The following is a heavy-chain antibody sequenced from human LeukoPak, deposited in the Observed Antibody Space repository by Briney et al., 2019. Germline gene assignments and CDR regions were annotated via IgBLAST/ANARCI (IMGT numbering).Heavy chain of an antibody. CDR1: GFTVSSNY. CDR3: AVTSDAFKCSGGSCYSNWFDP. V-gene: IGHV3-66*01. J-gene: IGHJ5*02. Sequence: GGSLRLSCAASGFTVSSNYMSWVRQAPGKGLEWVSVIYSGGSTYYADSVKGRFTISRDNSKNTLYLQMNSLRAEDTAVYYCAVTSDAFKCSGGSCYSNWFDPWGQGTLVTVSS. CDR2: IYSGGST. D-gene: IGHD2-15*01.